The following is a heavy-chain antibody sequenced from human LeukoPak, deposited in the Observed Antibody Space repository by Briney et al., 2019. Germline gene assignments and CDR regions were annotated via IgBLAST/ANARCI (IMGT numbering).Heavy chain of an antibody. CDR2: INHSGST. CDR1: GGSFSGYY. D-gene: IGHD2-2*01. V-gene: IGHV4-34*01. Sequence: PSETLSLTCAVYGGSFSGYYWSWIRQPPGKGLEWIGEINHSGSTNYNPSLKSRVTISVDTSKNQFSLKLSSVTAADTAVYYCASRGHIVVVPAAHVTNNWFDPWGQGTLVTVSS. CDR3: ASRGHIVVVPAAHVTNNWFDP. J-gene: IGHJ5*02.